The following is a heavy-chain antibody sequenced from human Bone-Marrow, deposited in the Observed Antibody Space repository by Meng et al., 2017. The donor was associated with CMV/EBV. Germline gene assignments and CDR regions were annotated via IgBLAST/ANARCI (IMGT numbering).Heavy chain of an antibody. J-gene: IGHJ4*02. CDR2: ISSRSTYI. CDR3: ARDRGYSHGYAFDH. CDR1: GFTFSSYE. V-gene: IGHV3-21*01. D-gene: IGHD5-18*01. Sequence: GGSLRLSCAASGFTFSSYEMNWVRQAPGKGLEWVSSISSRSTYISYTDSVKGRFTVSRDNAKNSLYLQMNSLRAEDTAVYYCARDRGYSHGYAFDHWGQGTPVTVSS.